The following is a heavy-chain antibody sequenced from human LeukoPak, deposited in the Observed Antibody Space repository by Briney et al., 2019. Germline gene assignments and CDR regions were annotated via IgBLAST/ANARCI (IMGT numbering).Heavy chain of an antibody. Sequence: SETLSLTCTVPGDSIYNSDYYWGWIRQPPEKGLEWIGSIFYGGSTYNPSFESRVTVSIATSKSQFSLNLRSVTAADTAVYYCARFGSRIQSGASFGFDSWGQGILVLVSS. CDR1: GDSIYNSDYY. J-gene: IGHJ4*02. CDR2: IFYGGST. D-gene: IGHD2-15*01. V-gene: IGHV4-39*07. CDR3: ARFGSRIQSGASFGFDS.